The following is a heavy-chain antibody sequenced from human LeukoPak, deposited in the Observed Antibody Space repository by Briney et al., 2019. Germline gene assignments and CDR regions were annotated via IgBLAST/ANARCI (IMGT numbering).Heavy chain of an antibody. CDR3: ARDGEKYSSGWQYYFDY. Sequence: GASVKVSCKASGYSFTRYSISWLRQAPGQGLEWMGWISAYNGNTNYAQKLQGRVTMTTDTSTSTAYMELRSLRSDDTAVYYCARDGEKYSSGWQYYFDYWGQGTLVTVSS. D-gene: IGHD6-19*01. J-gene: IGHJ4*02. CDR2: ISAYNGNT. V-gene: IGHV1-18*01. CDR1: GYSFTRYS.